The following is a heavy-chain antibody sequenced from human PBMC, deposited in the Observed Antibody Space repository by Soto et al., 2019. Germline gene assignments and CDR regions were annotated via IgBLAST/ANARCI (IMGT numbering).Heavy chain of an antibody. CDR3: ARGLVTNPYNWFDP. D-gene: IGHD2-21*02. CDR1: GGSISSYY. CDR2: IYYSGST. V-gene: IGHV4-59*12. Sequence: PSETLSLTCTVSGGSISSYYWSWIRQPPGKGLEWIGYIYYSGSTYYNPSLKSRVTISVDTSKNQFSLKLSSVTAADTAVYYCARGLVTNPYNWFDPWGQGTLVTVSS. J-gene: IGHJ5*02.